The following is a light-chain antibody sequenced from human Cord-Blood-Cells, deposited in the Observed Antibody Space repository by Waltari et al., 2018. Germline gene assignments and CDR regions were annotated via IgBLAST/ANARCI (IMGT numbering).Light chain of an antibody. Sequence: QSALTQPPSASGSPGQSVTISCTGTSSDVGGYNYVAWYQQHPGKAPKLMIYEVSKRPSGVPDRFSGCKSGNTASLTVSGLRAEDEADYYCSSYAGSNNFVFGGGTKLTVI. CDR2: EVS. CDR3: SSYAGSNNFV. J-gene: IGLJ2*01. CDR1: SSDVGGYNY. V-gene: IGLV2-8*01.